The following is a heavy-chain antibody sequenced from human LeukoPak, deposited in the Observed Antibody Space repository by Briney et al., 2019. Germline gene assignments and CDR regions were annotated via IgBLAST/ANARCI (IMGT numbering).Heavy chain of an antibody. CDR1: GFTFSSHW. V-gene: IGHV3-74*01. CDR2: IKSDGSST. D-gene: IGHD2-21*02. J-gene: IGHJ1*01. Sequence: GGSLRLSCAASGFTFSSHWMHWVRQAPGKGLVWVSRIKSDGSSTSYADSVKGRFTISRDNAKNTLYMQMNSLRAEDMAVYYCARAASCGGDCSSSYLQHWGQGTLVTVSS. CDR3: ARAASCGGDCSSSYLQH.